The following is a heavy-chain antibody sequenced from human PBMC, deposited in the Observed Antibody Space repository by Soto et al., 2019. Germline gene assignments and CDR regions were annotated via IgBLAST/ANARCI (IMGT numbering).Heavy chain of an antibody. CDR1: GFTFSSYA. Sequence: QVQLVESGGGVVQPGGSLRLSCAASGFTFSSYAMHWVRQAPGKGLEWVAGISYDGRNKFSADSVKGRFTISRDNSQNPLYLQMNSLRPEDTAVYYCAKETSRFAVPPALDYWGQGTLVTVS. CDR2: ISYDGRNK. D-gene: IGHD2-2*01. J-gene: IGHJ4*02. V-gene: IGHV3-30*18. CDR3: AKETSRFAVPPALDY.